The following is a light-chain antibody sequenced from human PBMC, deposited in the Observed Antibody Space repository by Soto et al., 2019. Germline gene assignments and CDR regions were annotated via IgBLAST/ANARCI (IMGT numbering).Light chain of an antibody. J-gene: IGKJ4*01. CDR1: QSIVTY. Sequence: DIQMTQSPSSLSASVGDRVTITCRASQSIVTYLNWYLQKPGKAPKLLIYAASTLQSGVPSRFSGSGSGTEFTLTIRSLQSEDFAVYYCQQYNNWPLTFGGGTKVDIK. V-gene: IGKV1-39*01. CDR3: QQYNNWPLT. CDR2: AAS.